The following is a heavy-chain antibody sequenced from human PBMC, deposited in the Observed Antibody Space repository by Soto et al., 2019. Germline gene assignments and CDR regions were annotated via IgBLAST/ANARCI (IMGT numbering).Heavy chain of an antibody. Sequence: SETLSLTCTVSGGSISSYYWSWIRQPPGKGLEWIGYIYYSGSTNYNPSLKSRVTISVDTSKNQFSLKLSSVTAADTAVYYCARDSRPYYDFWSGYYTGYYFDYWGQGTLVTVS. CDR2: IYYSGST. CDR3: ARDSRPYYDFWSGYYTGYYFDY. CDR1: GGSISSYY. V-gene: IGHV4-59*01. J-gene: IGHJ4*02. D-gene: IGHD3-3*01.